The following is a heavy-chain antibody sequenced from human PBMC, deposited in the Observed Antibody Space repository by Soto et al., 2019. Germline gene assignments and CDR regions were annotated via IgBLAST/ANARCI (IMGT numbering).Heavy chain of an antibody. V-gene: IGHV3-48*02. Sequence: EVQLVESGGGLVQPGGSLRLSCTASGFIFSGYNMNWVRQAPGKGLEWVSSISRTSETIYYAESVKGRLTISRDNARNSLFLHMNSLRDEDTAIYYCARENEYDGTDYIISPEAFDFWGRGTMVTVSS. J-gene: IGHJ3*01. D-gene: IGHD3-22*01. CDR2: ISRTSETI. CDR3: ARENEYDGTDYIISPEAFDF. CDR1: GFIFSGYN.